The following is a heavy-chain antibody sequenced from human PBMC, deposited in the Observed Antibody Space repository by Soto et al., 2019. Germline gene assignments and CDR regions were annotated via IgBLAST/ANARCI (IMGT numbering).Heavy chain of an antibody. Sequence: QVQLVQSGAEVKRPGDSVKVSSKATGYTFTSYDINWVRQATGEGLEWMGWMNPNSGNTGYAQKFQGRVTMTRNTSISTAYMELSSLRSEDTAVYYCAREPRTGTIDYWGQGTLVTVSS. CDR1: GYTFTSYD. CDR2: MNPNSGNT. CDR3: AREPRTGTIDY. D-gene: IGHD1-1*01. V-gene: IGHV1-8*01. J-gene: IGHJ4*02.